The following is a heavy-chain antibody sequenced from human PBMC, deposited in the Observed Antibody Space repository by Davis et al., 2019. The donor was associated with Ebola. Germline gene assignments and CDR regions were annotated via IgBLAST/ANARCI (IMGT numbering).Heavy chain of an antibody. CDR1: GFTFSGSA. Sequence: GESLKISCAASGFTFSGSAMHWVRQASGKGLEWVGRIRSKANSYATAYAASVKGRFTISRDDSKNTAYLQMNSLRAEDTAVYYCARSATVSTYYYYGMDVWGQGTTVTVSS. J-gene: IGHJ6*02. CDR2: IRSKANSYAT. V-gene: IGHV3-73*01. D-gene: IGHD4-11*01. CDR3: ARSATVSTYYYYGMDV.